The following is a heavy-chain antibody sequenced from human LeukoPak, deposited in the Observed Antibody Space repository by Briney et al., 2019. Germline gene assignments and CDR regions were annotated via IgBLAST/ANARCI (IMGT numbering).Heavy chain of an antibody. J-gene: IGHJ6*03. Sequence: PGGSLRLSCAASGFTFSSNGMSWVRQAPGKGLEWVSTITGSGGNTYYADSVKGRFTISRDNSKNTLYLQMNGLRAEDTAVYYCATLGGTAMASYYYYYMDVWGKGTTVTISS. V-gene: IGHV3-23*01. D-gene: IGHD5-18*01. CDR2: ITGSGGNT. CDR3: ATLGGTAMASYYYYYMDV. CDR1: GFTFSSNG.